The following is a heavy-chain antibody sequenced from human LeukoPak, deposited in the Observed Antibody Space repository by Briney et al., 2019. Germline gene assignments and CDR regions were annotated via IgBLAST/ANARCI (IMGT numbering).Heavy chain of an antibody. J-gene: IGHJ6*02. CDR3: ARNRVYTGWSPLDV. D-gene: IGHD6-19*01. Sequence: PSETLSLTCTVSDDSISSSTYYWGWIRQPPGKGLEWIGSVYYSGSTYYNSSLKSRVTISVDTSKDQFSLKVSSVTAADTAVYYCARNRVYTGWSPLDVWGQGTTVTVSS. V-gene: IGHV4-39*01. CDR1: DDSISSSTYY. CDR2: VYYSGST.